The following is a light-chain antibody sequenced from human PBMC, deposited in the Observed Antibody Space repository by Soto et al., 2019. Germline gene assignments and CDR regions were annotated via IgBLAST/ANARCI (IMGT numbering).Light chain of an antibody. CDR3: SSYTSRSTLVL. J-gene: IGLJ3*02. Sequence: QSALTQPASVSGSPGQSITISCTGSSSDVGGYNYVSWYQQHPGKAPKLIIYEVTARPSGVSDRFSGSKSGNTASLTISGLQAEDEAEYYCSSYTSRSTLVLFGGGTKLTVL. CDR1: SSDVGGYNY. CDR2: EVT. V-gene: IGLV2-14*01.